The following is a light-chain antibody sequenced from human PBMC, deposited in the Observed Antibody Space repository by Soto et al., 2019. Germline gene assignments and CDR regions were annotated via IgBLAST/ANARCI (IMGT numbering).Light chain of an antibody. Sequence: EVVMTQSPATLSASPGERVTLSCRASQNLGSSLAWYQQRPGQAPRLLLYGGSTRATGIPARFSGSGSGTEFTVTISSLQSEDFAVYYCQQYNHCPPYTFGQGTNLEFK. CDR1: QNLGSS. CDR2: GGS. J-gene: IGKJ2*01. V-gene: IGKV3-15*01. CDR3: QQYNHCPPYT.